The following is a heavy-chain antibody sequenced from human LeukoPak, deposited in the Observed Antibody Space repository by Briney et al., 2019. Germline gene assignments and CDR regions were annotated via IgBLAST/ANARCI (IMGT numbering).Heavy chain of an antibody. CDR1: GSTFSSYW. Sequence: GGSLRLSCAASGSTFSSYWMSWVRQAPGKGLEWVANIREDGSETYYVDSMKGRFAISRDNGKNSLYLQMNGLRAEDTAVYYCARGARWLLYWGQGTLVTASS. V-gene: IGHV3-7*04. CDR3: ARGARWLLY. J-gene: IGHJ4*02. CDR2: IREDGSET. D-gene: IGHD3-22*01.